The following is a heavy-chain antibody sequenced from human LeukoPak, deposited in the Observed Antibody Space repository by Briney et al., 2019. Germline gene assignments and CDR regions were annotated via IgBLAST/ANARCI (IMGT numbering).Heavy chain of an antibody. J-gene: IGHJ3*02. V-gene: IGHV4-4*07. CDR2: IFTGGFI. CDR3: ARHSMLSSTYFGVSDI. Sequence: SETLSLTCSVSGDSISRYYWNWIRQPAGRGLEWIGRIFTGGFINYNPSLSSRVTVSLDTSKNQVSLKLTSATAADTAVYYCARHSMLSSTYFGVSDIWGQGTTVTVSS. D-gene: IGHD6-13*01. CDR1: GDSISRYY.